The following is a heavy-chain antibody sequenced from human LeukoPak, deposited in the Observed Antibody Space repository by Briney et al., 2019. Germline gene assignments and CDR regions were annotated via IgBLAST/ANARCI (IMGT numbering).Heavy chain of an antibody. CDR3: ARDDDVWSGWGH. CDR1: GFPFSTYW. V-gene: IGHV3-7*01. Sequence: GGSLRLSCTASGFPFSTYWLSWVRQAPGKGVEWVANINQDGSGEYYAGPVKGRFTIARDNAKNSLYLQMNSVRAEDTAVYYCARDDDVWSGWGHWGGGTLVTVSS. CDR2: INQDGSGE. J-gene: IGHJ4*02. D-gene: IGHD3-3*01.